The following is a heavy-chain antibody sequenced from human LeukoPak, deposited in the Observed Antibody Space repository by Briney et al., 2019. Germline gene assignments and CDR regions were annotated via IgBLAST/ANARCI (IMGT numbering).Heavy chain of an antibody. CDR3: ASLLLWFGELSNNPYYYYGMDV. CDR1: GGSPSSGGYY. Sequence: SETLSLTCTVSGGSPSSGGYYWSWIRQHPGKGLERIGYIYYSGSTYYNPSLKSRVTISVDTSKNQFSLKLSSVTAADTAVYYCASLLLWFGELSNNPYYYYGMDVWGQGTTVTVSS. V-gene: IGHV4-31*03. CDR2: IYYSGST. D-gene: IGHD3-10*01. J-gene: IGHJ6*02.